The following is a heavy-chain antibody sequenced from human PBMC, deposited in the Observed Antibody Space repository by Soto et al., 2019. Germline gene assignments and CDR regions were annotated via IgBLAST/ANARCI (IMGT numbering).Heavy chain of an antibody. CDR2: IWYDGSNK. Sequence: GGSLRLSCAASGFTFSSYGMHWVRQAPGKGLEWVAVIWYDGSNKYYADSVKGRFTISRDNSKNTLYLQMNSLRAEDTAVYYCARVYYGSGSYYTLRDYYGMDVWGQGTTVTVS. CDR3: ARVYYGSGSYYTLRDYYGMDV. D-gene: IGHD3-10*01. V-gene: IGHV3-33*01. CDR1: GFTFSSYG. J-gene: IGHJ6*02.